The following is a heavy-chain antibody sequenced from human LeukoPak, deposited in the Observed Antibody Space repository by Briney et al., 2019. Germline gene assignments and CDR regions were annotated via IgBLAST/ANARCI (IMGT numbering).Heavy chain of an antibody. Sequence: ASVTVSFKASGYTFTSYDINWVRQATGQGLERMGWMNPNSGNTGYAQKFQGKVTMTRNTSISTAYMELSSLRSEDTAVYYCARDERITIFGVVISRAFDIWGQGTMVTVSS. CDR1: GYTFTSYD. D-gene: IGHD3-3*01. J-gene: IGHJ3*02. CDR3: ARDERITIFGVVISRAFDI. CDR2: MNPNSGNT. V-gene: IGHV1-8*01.